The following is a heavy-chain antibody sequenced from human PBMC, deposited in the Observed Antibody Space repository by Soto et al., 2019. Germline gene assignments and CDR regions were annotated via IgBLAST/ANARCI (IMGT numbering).Heavy chain of an antibody. CDR3: ARWEYYYGSGGLDY. CDR2: FYYSGNT. Sequence: SETLSLICSVSGGSISSYYWSWIRQPPGKGLEWIGNFYYSGNTNYNPSLKSRVTISVDTSKNQFSLKLNSVTAADTAVYYCARWEYYYGSGGLDYWGRGALVTVSS. V-gene: IGHV4-59*08. CDR1: GGSISSYY. D-gene: IGHD3-10*01. J-gene: IGHJ4*02.